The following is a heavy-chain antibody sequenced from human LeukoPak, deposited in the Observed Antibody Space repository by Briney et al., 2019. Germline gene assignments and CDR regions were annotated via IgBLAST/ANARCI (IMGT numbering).Heavy chain of an antibody. Sequence: GGSLRLSCAASGFTFSSNWMHWVRQAPGKGLVWVSRINEDGSTTNYADSVKGRFTISRDNAKNTLYLQMNSLRAEDTALYYCAKGDYGDYPADAFDIWGQGTMVTVSS. J-gene: IGHJ3*02. D-gene: IGHD4-17*01. V-gene: IGHV3-74*01. CDR2: INEDGSTT. CDR1: GFTFSSNW. CDR3: AKGDYGDYPADAFDI.